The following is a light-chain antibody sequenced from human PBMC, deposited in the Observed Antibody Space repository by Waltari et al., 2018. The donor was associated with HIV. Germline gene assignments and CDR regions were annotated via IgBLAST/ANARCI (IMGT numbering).Light chain of an antibody. J-gene: IGLJ2*01. V-gene: IGLV4-69*01. CDR3: QTWGTGIQDVI. Sequence: QLVLTQSPSASDSLGASVKLTCTLSRGHSHYAHASYQQNPRRGPRFLMKINSDVYHTKEDGIPDRFSGSNSGAERSLIISSLQSEDEADYYCQTWGTGIQDVIFGGGTRLTVL. CDR2: INSDVYH. CDR1: RGHSHYA.